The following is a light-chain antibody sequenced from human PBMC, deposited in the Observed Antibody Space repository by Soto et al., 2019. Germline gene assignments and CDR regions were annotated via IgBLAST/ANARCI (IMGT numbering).Light chain of an antibody. Sequence: DIQMTQSPSSLSASVGDRVTNTCQASHDITTYLNWYQHKPGKAPKLLIYDASISEAGVPSRFSGSGSATDFTFTISSLQPEDVATYYCQICDYLPIFGPGTKVDIK. CDR1: HDITTY. V-gene: IGKV1-33*01. J-gene: IGKJ3*01. CDR2: DAS. CDR3: QICDYLPI.